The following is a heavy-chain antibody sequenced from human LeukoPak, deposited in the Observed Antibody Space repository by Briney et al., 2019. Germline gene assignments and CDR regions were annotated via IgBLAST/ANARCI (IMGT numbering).Heavy chain of an antibody. CDR3: ARGSPYCSSTSCYFTY. D-gene: IGHD2-2*01. J-gene: IGHJ4*02. Sequence: GGSLRLSCAASGFTFSSYAMHWVRQAPGKGLEWVAVISYDGSNKYYADSVKGRFTISRDNSKNTLYLQMNSLRAEDTAVYYCARGSPYCSSTSCYFTYWGQGTLVTVSS. CDR2: ISYDGSNK. CDR1: GFTFSSYA. V-gene: IGHV3-30-3*01.